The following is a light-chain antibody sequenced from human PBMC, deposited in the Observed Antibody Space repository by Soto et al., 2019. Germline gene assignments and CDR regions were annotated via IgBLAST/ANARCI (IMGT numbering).Light chain of an antibody. CDR2: GAS. Sequence: ESVLTQSPGALYFSQGERSTLSFRAIQSVSSNYLAWYQQKPGQAPRLLIYGASTRATGIPDRFSGSGSGTDFTLTISRLEPEDSAVYYCQQYGSSPTWTFGQGTKVDIK. CDR1: QSVSSNY. J-gene: IGKJ1*01. V-gene: IGKV3-20*01. CDR3: QQYGSSPTWT.